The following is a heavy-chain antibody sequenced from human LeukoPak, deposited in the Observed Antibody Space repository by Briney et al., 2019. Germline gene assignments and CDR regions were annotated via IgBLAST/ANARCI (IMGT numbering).Heavy chain of an antibody. Sequence: GSLRLSCAASGFTFSDYYMSWIRQPPGKGLEWIGEINHSGSTNYNPSLKSRVTISVDTSKNQFSLKLSSVTAADTAVYYCARGLSGYFDLWGRGTLVTVSS. CDR2: INHSGST. J-gene: IGHJ2*01. D-gene: IGHD3-16*02. CDR1: GFTFSDYY. V-gene: IGHV4-34*01. CDR3: ARGLSGYFDL.